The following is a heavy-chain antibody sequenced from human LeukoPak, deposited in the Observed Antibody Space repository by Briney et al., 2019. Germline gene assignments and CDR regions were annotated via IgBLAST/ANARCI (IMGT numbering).Heavy chain of an antibody. CDR1: GGSITSSSYY. CDR3: ARGDYYDSSGYSGPFDY. Sequence: SETLSLTCTVSGGSITSSSYYWGWIRQPPGKGLEWIRSIYYSGRTHYSPSLKSRVTISVDMSKDQFSLKLSSVTAADTAIYYCARGDYYDSSGYSGPFDYWGQGTLVTVSS. CDR2: IYYSGRT. D-gene: IGHD3-22*01. V-gene: IGHV4-39*07. J-gene: IGHJ4*02.